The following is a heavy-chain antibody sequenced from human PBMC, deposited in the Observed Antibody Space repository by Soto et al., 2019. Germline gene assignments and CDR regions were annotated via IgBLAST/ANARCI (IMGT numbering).Heavy chain of an antibody. CDR1: GFTFGDYA. CDR2: ISWNSGSI. Sequence: PGGSLRLSCAASGFTFGDYAMQWVRQAPGKGLEWVSAISWNSGSIDYADSVKGRFTISRDNAKNPLYLQMNSLRAEDTALYYCAKSHTTSGWYVTTDYWGQGTRVTVSS. J-gene: IGHJ4*02. CDR3: AKSHTTSGWYVTTDY. V-gene: IGHV3-9*01. D-gene: IGHD6-19*01.